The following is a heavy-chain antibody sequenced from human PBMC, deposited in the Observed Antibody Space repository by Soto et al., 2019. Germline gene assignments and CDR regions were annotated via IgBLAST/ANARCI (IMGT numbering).Heavy chain of an antibody. CDR3: TTDGFFSRERGIGDY. J-gene: IGHJ4*02. CDR1: GFTFSNAW. Sequence: EVQLVESGGGLVKPGGSLRLSCAASGFTFSNAWMSWVRQAPGKGLEWVGRIKSKTDGGTTDYAAAVKGRFTISRDDSKNTRYLQMISRKNEDTAVYYCTTDGFFSRERGIGDYWCQGTLVTVSS. V-gene: IGHV3-15*01. CDR2: IKSKTDGGTT. D-gene: IGHD7-27*01.